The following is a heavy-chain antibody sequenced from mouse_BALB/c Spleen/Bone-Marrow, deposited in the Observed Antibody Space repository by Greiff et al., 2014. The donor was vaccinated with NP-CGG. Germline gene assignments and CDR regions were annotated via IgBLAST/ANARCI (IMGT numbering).Heavy chain of an antibody. CDR1: GFPFRSFG. CDR3: ARGGNYAWFAY. Sequence: VQLKGSWGGLVQPGGSREISCAASGFPFRSFGMHWGRPAPEKGLGGVAYISSGSSTIYYADTVKGRFTISRDNPKNTLFLQMTSLRSEDTAMYYCARGGNYAWFAYWGQGTLVTVSA. CDR2: ISSGSSTI. J-gene: IGHJ3*01. D-gene: IGHD2-1*01. V-gene: IGHV5-17*02.